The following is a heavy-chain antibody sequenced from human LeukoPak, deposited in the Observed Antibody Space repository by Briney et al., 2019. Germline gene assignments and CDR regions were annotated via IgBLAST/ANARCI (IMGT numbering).Heavy chain of an antibody. CDR2: IWYDGSNK. V-gene: IGHV3-33*06. J-gene: IGHJ6*02. CDR3: TKLGLLAYCGGDCRGMDV. D-gene: IGHD2-21*02. CDR1: GFTFSSYG. Sequence: GRSLRLSCAASGFTFSSYGMHWVRQAPGKGLEWVAVIWYDGSNKYYADSVKGRFTISRDNSKNTLYLQMNSLRVEDTAVYYCTKLGLLAYCGGDCRGMDVWGQGTTVTVSS.